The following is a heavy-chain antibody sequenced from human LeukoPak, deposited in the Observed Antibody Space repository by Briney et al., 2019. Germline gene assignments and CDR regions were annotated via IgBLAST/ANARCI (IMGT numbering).Heavy chain of an antibody. V-gene: IGHV4-34*01. D-gene: IGHD3-3*01. Sequence: SETLSLTCAVYGGSFSGYYWSWIRQPPGKGLEWIGGINHSGSTNYNPSLKSRVTISVDTSKNQFSLKLSSVTAADTAVYYCARGRYYDFWSGYTYWGQGTLVTVSS. CDR3: ARGRYYDFWSGYTY. CDR1: GGSFSGYY. CDR2: INHSGST. J-gene: IGHJ4*02.